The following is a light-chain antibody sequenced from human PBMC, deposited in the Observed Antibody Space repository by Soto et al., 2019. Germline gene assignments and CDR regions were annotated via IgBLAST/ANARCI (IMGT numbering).Light chain of an antibody. CDR1: QSVSRRY. V-gene: IGKV3-20*01. CDR3: QLQGS. CDR2: DVS. Sequence: IVLTQSPDTLSLSPGQRATLSCRASQSVSRRYLAWYQQKPGQAPILLIYDVSERASDIPDRFSGSGSGTDFTLTINRLVPEDVAVYYCQLQGSFGGGTKVEIE. J-gene: IGKJ4*01.